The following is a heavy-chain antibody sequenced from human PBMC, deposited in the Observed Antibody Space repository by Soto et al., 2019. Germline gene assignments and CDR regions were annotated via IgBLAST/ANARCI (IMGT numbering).Heavy chain of an antibody. D-gene: IGHD3-10*01. CDR3: ATVDNYYGSVF. CDR1: GSTFSNYG. Sequence: QVQLVESGGGVVQPGTSLRLSCAASGSTFSNYGMHWVRQAPGKGLEWVAVVWYDGTTKFYPDSVKGRFTISRDNSNNTLYLQMISLRVEDTAVYYCATVDNYYGSVFWGQGTLVTVSS. CDR2: VWYDGTTK. V-gene: IGHV3-33*01. J-gene: IGHJ4*02.